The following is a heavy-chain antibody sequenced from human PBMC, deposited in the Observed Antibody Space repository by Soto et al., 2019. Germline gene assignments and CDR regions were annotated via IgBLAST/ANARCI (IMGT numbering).Heavy chain of an antibody. J-gene: IGHJ4*02. Sequence: EVQLLESGGGLVQPGGSLRLSFAASGFTFSTYAMSWVRQAPGRGLEWVSAISGSDGSTYYADSVKGRFTISRYDSKITLYLQINGLRAGDTAVYYCVKGPGNFSLFDYWGQGTLVTVSS. CDR3: VKGPGNFSLFDY. CDR2: ISGSDGST. D-gene: IGHD1-7*01. V-gene: IGHV3-23*01. CDR1: GFTFSTYA.